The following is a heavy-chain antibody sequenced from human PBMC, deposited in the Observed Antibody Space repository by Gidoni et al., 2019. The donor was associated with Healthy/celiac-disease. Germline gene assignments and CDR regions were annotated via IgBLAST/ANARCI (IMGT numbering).Heavy chain of an antibody. CDR2: IYYSGST. Sequence: QLQLQESGPGLVKPSETLSLTCTVSGGSTSRSSYYWGWIRQPPGKGLEWIGSIYYSGSTYYNPSLKSRVTISVDTSKNQFSLKLSSVTAADTAVYYCARPNWNHDAFDIWGQGTMVTVSS. V-gene: IGHV4-39*01. D-gene: IGHD1-1*01. CDR1: GGSTSRSSYY. CDR3: ARPNWNHDAFDI. J-gene: IGHJ3*02.